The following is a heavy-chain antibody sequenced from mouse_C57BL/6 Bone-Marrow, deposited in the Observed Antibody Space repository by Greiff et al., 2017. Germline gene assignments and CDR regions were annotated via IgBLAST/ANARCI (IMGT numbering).Heavy chain of an antibody. V-gene: IGHV1-64*01. CDR1: GYTFTSYW. CDR2: IHPNSGST. CDR3: ARSDVTTVVAKDY. J-gene: IGHJ4*01. D-gene: IGHD1-1*01. Sequence: QVQLQQPGAELVKPGASVKLSCKASGYTFTSYWMHWVKQRPGQGLEWIGMIHPNSGSTNYNEKFKSKATLTVDKSSSTAYMQLSSLTSEDSAVYYCARSDVTTVVAKDYWGQGTSVTVSS.